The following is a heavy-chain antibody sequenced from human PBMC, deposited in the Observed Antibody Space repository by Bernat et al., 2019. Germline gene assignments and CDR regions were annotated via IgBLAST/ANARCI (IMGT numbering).Heavy chain of an antibody. D-gene: IGHD6-19*01. CDR2: IGSAGDT. J-gene: IGHJ3*02. CDR1: GFTFSSYD. CDR3: ARDLWIAVAARSSI. V-gene: IGHV3-13*04. Sequence: EVQLVESGGGLVQPGGSLRLSCAASGFTFSSYDMHWVRQVTGRGLEWVSAIGSAGDTYYPDSVKGRFTISRENAKNSLYLQMNSLRAEDTAVYYCARDLWIAVAARSSIWGQGTMVTVSS.